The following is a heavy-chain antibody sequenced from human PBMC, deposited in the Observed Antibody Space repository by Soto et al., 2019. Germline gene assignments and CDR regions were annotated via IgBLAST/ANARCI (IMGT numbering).Heavy chain of an antibody. CDR3: ARDKDWDLDN. V-gene: IGHV1-18*01. J-gene: IGHJ4*02. CDR1: GYMFTING. Sequence: QVQVVQSGSEVKKPGASVKVSCKTSGYMFTINGISWVRQVPGQGLEWMGWISTNSGNTKFAQNFQDRVTLTTDTSTSIAYMELRSLRSDDTAIYYCARDKDWDLDNWGQGTLVTVSS. D-gene: IGHD3-9*01. CDR2: ISTNSGNT.